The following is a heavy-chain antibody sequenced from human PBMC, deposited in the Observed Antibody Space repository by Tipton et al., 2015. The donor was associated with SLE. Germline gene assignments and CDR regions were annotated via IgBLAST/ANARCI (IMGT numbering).Heavy chain of an antibody. J-gene: IGHJ3*02. Sequence: TLSLTCTVSGGSISSGDYYWSWIRQPPGKGLEWIGYIFNSGTTYYNPSLNSRVTISLDTPKSQISLRLSSVTAADTAVYYCARETSYAFDIWGQGTMVTVAS. V-gene: IGHV4-30-4*01. CDR1: GGSISSGDYY. D-gene: IGHD1-7*01. CDR2: IFNSGTT. CDR3: ARETSYAFDI.